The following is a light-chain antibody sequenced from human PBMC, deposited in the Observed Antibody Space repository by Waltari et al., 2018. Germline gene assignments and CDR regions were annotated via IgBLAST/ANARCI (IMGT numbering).Light chain of an antibody. V-gene: IGLV2-14*01. Sequence: SALTQPASVSGSLGQSITFSCTGTSSDVGGYNYVAWYQQPPGKAPKLMIHDVSNRPSGVSIRFSGSKSGNTASLTISGLQADDEADYYCISYSSATPGNVVIGGGTKLTVL. CDR2: DVS. J-gene: IGLJ2*01. CDR1: SSDVGGYNY. CDR3: ISYSSATPGNVV.